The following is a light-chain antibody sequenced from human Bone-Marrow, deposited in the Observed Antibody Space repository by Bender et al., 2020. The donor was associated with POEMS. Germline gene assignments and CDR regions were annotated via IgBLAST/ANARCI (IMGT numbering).Light chain of an antibody. CDR1: SSDVGRYNL. V-gene: IGLV2-23*01. J-gene: IGLJ2*01. CDR3: CAYAGRSFVV. Sequence: QSALTQPASVSGSPGQSITISCTGTSSDVGRYNLVSWYQQYPGKTPQLIIYDGSKRPSGVSNRFSGSKSGNTASLTISGLQTEDEAGYYCCAYAGRSFVVFGGGTNLTV. CDR2: DGS.